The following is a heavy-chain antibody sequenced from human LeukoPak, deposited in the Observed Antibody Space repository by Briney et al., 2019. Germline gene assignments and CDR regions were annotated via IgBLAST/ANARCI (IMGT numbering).Heavy chain of an antibody. D-gene: IGHD1-26*01. Sequence: SETLSLTCTVSGVSIGSYFWSWIRQPPGKGLEWIGYIDNRGSTSYNPSLKSRVTISVDTSKNQFSLKLNSVTAADTAVYYCARGGSYTPYWGQGTLVTVSS. J-gene: IGHJ4*02. V-gene: IGHV4-59*08. CDR3: ARGGSYTPY. CDR1: GVSIGSYF. CDR2: IDNRGST.